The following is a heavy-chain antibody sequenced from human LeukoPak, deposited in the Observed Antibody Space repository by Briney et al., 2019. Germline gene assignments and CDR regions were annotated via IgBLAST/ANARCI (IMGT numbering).Heavy chain of an antibody. CDR2: ISSSGSTI. J-gene: IGHJ4*02. V-gene: IGHV3-48*03. CDR1: GFTFGSYE. D-gene: IGHD3-10*01. Sequence: GGSLRLSCAASGFTFGSYEMNWVRQAPGKGLEWVSYISSSGSTIYYADSVKGRFAISRDNAKNSLYLQMNSLRAEDTAVYYCARDDRFGEFDYWGQGTLVTVSS. CDR3: ARDDRFGEFDY.